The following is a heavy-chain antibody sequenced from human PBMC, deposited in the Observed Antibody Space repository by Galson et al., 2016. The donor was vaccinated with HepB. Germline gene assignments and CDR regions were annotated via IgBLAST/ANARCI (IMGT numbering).Heavy chain of an antibody. D-gene: IGHD6-13*01. CDR1: GYTFTNYG. V-gene: IGHV1-18*01. CDR2: ISAYNGHT. Sequence: SVKVSCKASGYTFTNYGISWVRQAPGQGLEWMGWISAYNGHTNYAQKLQGRVTMTTDTSTSTAYMELRSLRSEEPAVYSCAPFLEYASSWFEDEYLQPWGQGTLVSVSS. CDR3: APFLEYASSWFEDEYLQP. J-gene: IGHJ1*01.